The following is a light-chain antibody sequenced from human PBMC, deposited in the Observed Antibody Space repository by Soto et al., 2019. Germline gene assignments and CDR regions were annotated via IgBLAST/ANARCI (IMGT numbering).Light chain of an antibody. CDR1: QSVSSY. V-gene: IGKV3-11*02. CDR2: DAS. CDR3: QQRSNWLT. J-gene: IGKJ4*01. Sequence: EIVLTQSPATLSLSPGERATLSCRASQSVSSYLAWYQQKPGQAPRLLIYDASNRATGIPARFSGSGSGRAFTLTISSLEPEDFAIYYCQQRSNWLTFGGGTMVVIK.